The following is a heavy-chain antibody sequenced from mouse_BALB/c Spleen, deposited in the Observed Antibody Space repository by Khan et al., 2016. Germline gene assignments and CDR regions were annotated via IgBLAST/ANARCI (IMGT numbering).Heavy chain of an antibody. CDR2: ISYSGNT. Sequence: EVELVESGPSLVKPSQTLSLTCSVTGDSITSGYWNWIRKFPGNKLEYVGYISYSGNTYYNPFLKSRISITRDTSKNQHYLQLISVTTEDTATYYCARSNRNDAWFAYWGQGTLVTVSA. D-gene: IGHD2-14*01. CDR1: GDSITSGY. V-gene: IGHV3-8*02. CDR3: ARSNRNDAWFAY. J-gene: IGHJ3*01.